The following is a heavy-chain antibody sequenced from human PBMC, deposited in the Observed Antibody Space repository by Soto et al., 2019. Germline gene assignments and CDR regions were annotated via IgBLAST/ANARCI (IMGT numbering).Heavy chain of an antibody. Sequence: VASVNVSCKSSGGTFSSYSISWVRQAPGQGLECMGGIIPIFGTANYAQKFQGRVTITADKSTSTAYMELSSLRSEDTAVYYCARDRGRYYDSSGYYYVGYFDLWGRGTLVTVSS. V-gene: IGHV1-69*06. D-gene: IGHD3-22*01. CDR3: ARDRGRYYDSSGYYYVGYFDL. CDR1: GGTFSSYS. CDR2: IIPIFGTA. J-gene: IGHJ2*01.